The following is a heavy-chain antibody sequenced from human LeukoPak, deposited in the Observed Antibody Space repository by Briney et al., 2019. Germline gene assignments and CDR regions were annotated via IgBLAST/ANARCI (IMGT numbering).Heavy chain of an antibody. CDR1: GGSISSSGYY. Sequence: SETLSLTCTVSGGSISSSGYYWGWLRQPPGKGLVWIGSIYYSGSTYYNPSLKSRVTISVDTSKNQFSLKLSSVTAADTAVYYCAREYYYDSSGYFGWGQGTLVTVSS. J-gene: IGHJ4*02. CDR3: AREYYYDSSGYFG. D-gene: IGHD3-22*01. CDR2: IYYSGST. V-gene: IGHV4-39*07.